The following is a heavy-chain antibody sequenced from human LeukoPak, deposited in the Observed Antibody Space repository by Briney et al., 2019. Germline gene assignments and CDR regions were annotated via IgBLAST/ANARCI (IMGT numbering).Heavy chain of an antibody. CDR1: GGSFSSYA. V-gene: IGHV1-69*13. CDR2: IIPIFGTA. CDR3: ARTEGSSSSPGDY. Sequence: GASVKVSCKASGGSFSSYAISWVRQAPRQGLEWMGGIIPIFGTANYAQKFQGRVTITADESTSTAYMELSSLRSEDTAVYYCARTEGSSSSPGDYWGQGTLVTVSS. J-gene: IGHJ4*02. D-gene: IGHD6-6*01.